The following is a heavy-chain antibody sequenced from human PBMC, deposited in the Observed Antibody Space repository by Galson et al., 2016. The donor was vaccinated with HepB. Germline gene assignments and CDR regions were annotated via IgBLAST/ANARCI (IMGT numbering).Heavy chain of an antibody. V-gene: IGHV3-33*01. D-gene: IGHD2-21*01. CDR1: GFTFSSYA. CDR2: IWYDGSHE. CDR3: EAYCGDGSCHGNEY. Sequence: SLRLSCAASGFTFSSYAMHWVRQAPGKGLEWVAVIWYDGSHEYYADSVKGRFTISRDNSKNTVYLQMNSLSAEDTAVYYCEAYCGDGSCHGNEYWGQGTLVTVSS. J-gene: IGHJ4*02.